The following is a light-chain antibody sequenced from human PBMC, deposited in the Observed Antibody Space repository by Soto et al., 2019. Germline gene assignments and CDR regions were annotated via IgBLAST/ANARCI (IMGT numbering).Light chain of an antibody. J-gene: IGKJ1*01. CDR3: QQYNNWPRT. CDR2: GAS. CDR1: QSVSRN. Sequence: EIVMTQFPATLSVSPGERGTLSCXASQSVSRNLGRYPQKTGQAPRPVIYGASTRATGIPARFKGSGFWTEFTLTISSLQSEDFAVYYCQQYNNWPRTFGQGTKVDIK. V-gene: IGKV3-15*01.